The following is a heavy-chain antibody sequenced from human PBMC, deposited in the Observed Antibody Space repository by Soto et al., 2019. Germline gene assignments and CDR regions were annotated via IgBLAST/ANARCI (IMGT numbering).Heavy chain of an antibody. V-gene: IGHV4-59*08. J-gene: IGHJ4*02. D-gene: IGHD4-17*01. CDR1: GGSISSYY. CDR2: IYYSGST. Sequence: SETLSLTCTVSGGSISSYYWSWIRQPPGKGLEWIGYIYYSGSTNYNPSLKSRVTISVDTSKNQFSLKLSSVTAADTAVYYCARHETEMTTVTNAFGYYFDYWGQGTLVTVSS. CDR3: ARHETEMTTVTNAFGYYFDY.